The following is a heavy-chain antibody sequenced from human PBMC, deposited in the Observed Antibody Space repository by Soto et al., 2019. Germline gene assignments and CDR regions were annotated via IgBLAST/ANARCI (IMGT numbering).Heavy chain of an antibody. CDR1: GYTFSSYW. Sequence: EVQLVQSGAEVTKPGESLRISCKGSGYTFSSYWIAWVRQMPGKGLEWVGIIYPGDSETRITPSFQGQVSISADKSINTAYRQWSSLWASDTAMYYCARVRGCSDGTCYPFDYWGQGTLVTVSS. D-gene: IGHD2-15*01. CDR2: IYPGDSET. J-gene: IGHJ4*02. CDR3: ARVRGCSDGTCYPFDY. V-gene: IGHV5-51*03.